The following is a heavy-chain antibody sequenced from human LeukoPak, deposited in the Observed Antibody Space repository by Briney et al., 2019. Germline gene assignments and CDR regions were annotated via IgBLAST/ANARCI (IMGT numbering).Heavy chain of an antibody. CDR3: ATGGQPESGYAVAFDP. J-gene: IGHJ5*02. Sequence: SETLSLTCTVSGGSISSSSYYWGWIRQPPGKGLEWIGSIYYTGSSYYNPSLKSRVSLSLDTSKKQFSLRLTSVTAADTAIYYCATGGQPESGYAVAFDPWGQGILVSVSS. CDR1: GGSISSSSYY. V-gene: IGHV4-39*07. D-gene: IGHD1-1*01. CDR2: IYYTGSS.